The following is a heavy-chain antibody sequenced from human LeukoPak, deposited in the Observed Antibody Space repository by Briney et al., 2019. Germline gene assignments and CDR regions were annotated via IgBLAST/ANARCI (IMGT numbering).Heavy chain of an antibody. CDR3: ARRKSTTVTTVGWFDP. CDR2: IYHSGST. CDR1: GGSISSYY. D-gene: IGHD4-17*01. Sequence: SETLSLTCTVSGGSISSYYWSWIRQPPGKGLEWIGYIYHSGSTKYNPSLKSRVTISVDTSKNQFSLKLSSVTAADTAMYYCARRKSTTVTTVGWFDPWGQGTLVTVSS. V-gene: IGHV4-59*12. J-gene: IGHJ5*02.